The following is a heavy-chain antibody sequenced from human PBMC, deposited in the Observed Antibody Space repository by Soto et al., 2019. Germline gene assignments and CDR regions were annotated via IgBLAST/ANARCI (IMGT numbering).Heavy chain of an antibody. J-gene: IGHJ4*02. V-gene: IGHV4-31*03. Sequence: QVQLQESGPGLVKSSQTLSLTCTVSGGSLSSGNYYWSWIRQHPGKGLEWIGYIYYSGSTYYNPSLKSRVTISVDTSKNQFSLKLSSVTAADTAVYYCARARLKIGSGSLDYFHYWGQGTLVTVSS. CDR2: IYYSGST. CDR1: GGSLSSGNYY. CDR3: ARARLKIGSGSLDYFHY. D-gene: IGHD3-10*01.